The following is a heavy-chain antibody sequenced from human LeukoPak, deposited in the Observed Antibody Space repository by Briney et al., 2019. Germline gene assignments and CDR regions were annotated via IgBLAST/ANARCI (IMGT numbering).Heavy chain of an antibody. CDR2: ISGSGIST. J-gene: IGHJ4*02. V-gene: IGHV3-23*01. D-gene: IGHD5-24*01. CDR3: AKDRFGYNKSIDC. CDR1: GFTFSIHA. Sequence: GGSLRLSCAASGFTFSIHAMNWVRQAPGKGLEWVSAISGSGISTYYADSVKGRFTISRDNSKNTVYLQVNSLRVEDTAVYYCAKDRFGYNKSIDCWGRGILVTVSS.